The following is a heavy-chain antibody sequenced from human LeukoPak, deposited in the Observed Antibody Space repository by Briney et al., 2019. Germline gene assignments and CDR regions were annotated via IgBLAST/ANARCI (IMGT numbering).Heavy chain of an antibody. V-gene: IGHV3-53*01. CDR1: GFTLSSNY. CDR3: AKTGNPATGDY. CDR2: IYTGGYT. J-gene: IGHJ4*02. D-gene: IGHD1-1*01. Sequence: GGSLRLSCAASGFTLSSNYMSWVRQAPGKGLEWVSVIYTGGYTYYADSVKGRFTISRDNSKNTLYLQVNSLRAEDTAVYYCAKTGNPATGDYWGQGTLVTVSS.